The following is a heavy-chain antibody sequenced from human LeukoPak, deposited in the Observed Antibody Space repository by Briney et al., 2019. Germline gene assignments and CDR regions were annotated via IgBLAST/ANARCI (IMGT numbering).Heavy chain of an antibody. CDR3: ARHRAYSSSSPFDY. Sequence: SETLSLTCAVSGGSISSSKWWSWVRQPPGKGLEWIGYIYYTGSTNYNPSLKSRVTMFVDMSKNQFSLRLSSVTAADTAVYYCARHRAYSSSSPFDYWGQGTLVTVSS. CDR2: IYYTGST. J-gene: IGHJ4*02. V-gene: IGHV4-4*02. D-gene: IGHD6-6*01. CDR1: GGSISSSKW.